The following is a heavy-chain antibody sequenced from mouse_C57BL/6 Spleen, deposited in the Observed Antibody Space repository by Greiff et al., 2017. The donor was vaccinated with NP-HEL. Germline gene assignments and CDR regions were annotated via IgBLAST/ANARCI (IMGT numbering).Heavy chain of an antibody. V-gene: IGHV1-80*01. Sequence: VQLQQSGAELVKPGASVKISCKASGYAFSSYWMNWVKQRPGKGLEWIGQIYPGDGDTNYNGKFKGKATLTADKSSSTAYMQLSSLTSEDSAVYFCARSLIYDGYYGAMDYWGQGTSVTVSS. CDR3: ARSLIYDGYYGAMDY. CDR1: GYAFSSYW. D-gene: IGHD2-3*01. J-gene: IGHJ4*01. CDR2: IYPGDGDT.